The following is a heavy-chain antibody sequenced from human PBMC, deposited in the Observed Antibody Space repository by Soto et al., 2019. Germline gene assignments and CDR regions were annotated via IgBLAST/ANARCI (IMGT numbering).Heavy chain of an antibody. CDR3: AHRLTSYYDHRSFSAPFDY. CDR2: IYWDDDK. V-gene: IGHV2-5*02. J-gene: IGHJ4*02. CDR1: GFSLRTSGVG. Sequence: QITLKESGPTLVKPTQTLTLTCTFSGFSLRTSGVGVAWIRQPPGKALEWLGIIYWDDDKRYSPSLEGRLTITKYTSETQVVLTMTNIDPVDTDRYFCAHRLTSYYDHRSFSAPFDYWGQGILVTVSS. D-gene: IGHD3-16*01.